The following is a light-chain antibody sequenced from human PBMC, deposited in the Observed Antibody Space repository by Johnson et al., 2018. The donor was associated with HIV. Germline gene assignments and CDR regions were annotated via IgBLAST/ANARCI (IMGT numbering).Light chain of an antibody. CDR3: GTWDSSRSSPWV. V-gene: IGLV1-51*02. CDR2: ENN. Sequence: QSVLTQPPSVSAAPGQKVTISCSGSSSNIGKNYVSWYQQFPGTAPKLLIYENNKRPSGIPERFSGSKSGTSATLGITGLQTGDEADYYCGTWDSSRSSPWVLGTGTKATVL. J-gene: IGLJ1*01. CDR1: SSNIGKNY.